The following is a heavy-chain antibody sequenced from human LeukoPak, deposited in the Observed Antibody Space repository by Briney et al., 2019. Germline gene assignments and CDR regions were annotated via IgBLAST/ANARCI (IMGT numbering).Heavy chain of an antibody. V-gene: IGHV7-4-1*02. CDR1: GYTFTSYA. CDR3: AREHLWFGELLSLSNYYYGMDV. J-gene: IGHJ6*02. Sequence: GASVKVSCTASGYTFTSYAMNWVRQAPGQGLEWMGWINTNTGNPTYAQGFTGRFVFSLDTSVSTAYLQISSLKAEDTAVYYCAREHLWFGELLSLSNYYYGMDVWGQGTTVTVSS. CDR2: INTNTGNP. D-gene: IGHD3-10*01.